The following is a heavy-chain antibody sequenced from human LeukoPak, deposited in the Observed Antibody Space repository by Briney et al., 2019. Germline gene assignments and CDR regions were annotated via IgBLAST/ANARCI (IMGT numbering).Heavy chain of an antibody. V-gene: IGHV3-9*01. Sequence: TGGSLRLSCAASGFTFDDYAMHWVRQAPGKGLEWVSSITWNSGSIDYADSVKGRFTISRDNAKSSLHLQMNSLRAEDTAVYYCVRGGDYGTFDYWGQGTLVIASS. CDR3: VRGGDYGTFDY. CDR1: GFTFDDYA. D-gene: IGHD4-17*01. J-gene: IGHJ4*02. CDR2: ITWNSGSI.